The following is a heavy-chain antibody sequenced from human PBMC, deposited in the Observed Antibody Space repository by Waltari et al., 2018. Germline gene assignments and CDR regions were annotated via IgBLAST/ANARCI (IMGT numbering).Heavy chain of an antibody. V-gene: IGHV4-59*01. CDR1: GGSISSYY. J-gene: IGHJ6*03. CDR3: ARGDTTLYYYYMDV. D-gene: IGHD1-1*01. CDR2: IYYSGST. Sequence: QVQLQESGPGLVKPSGTLSLTCTVSGGSISSYYWSWIRQPPGKGLEWIGYIYYSGSTNYNPSLKSRVTISVDTSKNQFSLKLSSVTAADTAVYYCARGDTTLYYYYMDVWGKGTTVTVSS.